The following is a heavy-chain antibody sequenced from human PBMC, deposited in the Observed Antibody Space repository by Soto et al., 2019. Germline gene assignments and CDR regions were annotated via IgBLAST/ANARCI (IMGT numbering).Heavy chain of an antibody. J-gene: IGHJ4*02. Sequence: PSETLSLTCSVSGGSVSSAGSYWSWIRQPPGQGLEWIGYIYYSGDTNFNPSLKSRVTISVDTSKNQFSLKLSSVTAADTAVYYCARSDSSAYYSESYFDYWGQGTLVTVSS. CDR2: IYYSGDT. CDR1: GGSVSSAGSY. V-gene: IGHV4-61*08. D-gene: IGHD3-22*01. CDR3: ARSDSSAYYSESYFDY.